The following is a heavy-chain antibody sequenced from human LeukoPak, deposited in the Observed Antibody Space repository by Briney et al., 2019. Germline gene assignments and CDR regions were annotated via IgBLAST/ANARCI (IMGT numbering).Heavy chain of an antibody. CDR3: ARGREMATTHYYYYYGMDV. CDR1: GGSFSGYY. Sequence: PSETLSLTCAVYGGSFSGYYWSWIRQPPGKGLEWVGEINHSGSTNYNPSLKSRVTISVDTSKNRFSLKLSSVTAADTAVYYCARGREMATTHYYYYYGMDVWGQGTTVTVSS. D-gene: IGHD5-24*01. CDR2: INHSGST. V-gene: IGHV4-34*01. J-gene: IGHJ6*02.